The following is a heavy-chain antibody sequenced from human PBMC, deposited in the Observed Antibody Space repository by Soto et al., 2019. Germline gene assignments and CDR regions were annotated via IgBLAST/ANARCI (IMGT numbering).Heavy chain of an antibody. D-gene: IGHD5-18*01. CDR1: GGSFSGYY. Sequence: SETLSLTCAVYGGSFSGYYWSWIRQPPGKGLEWIGEINHSGSTNYNPSLKSRVTISVDTSKNQFSLKLSSVTAADTAVYYCAREGADTAMVTRGFDYWGQGTLVTVSS. J-gene: IGHJ4*02. V-gene: IGHV4-34*01. CDR2: INHSGST. CDR3: AREGADTAMVTRGFDY.